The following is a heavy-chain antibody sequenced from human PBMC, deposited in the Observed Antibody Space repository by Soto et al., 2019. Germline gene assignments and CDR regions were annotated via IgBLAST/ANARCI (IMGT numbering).Heavy chain of an antibody. V-gene: IGHV1-46*01. J-gene: IGHJ3*02. CDR3: ARDLAVARGTFDI. CDR2: LNPSSGIT. CDR1: GYTFTRYY. D-gene: IGHD6-19*01. Sequence: ASVKGSCKASGYTFTRYYMHWVRQAPGQGLEWMGILNPSSGITSYAHKFQGRVTITRDTSTSTVYMDLSSLRSEDTAVHYCARDLAVARGTFDIWGQGTMVTVSS.